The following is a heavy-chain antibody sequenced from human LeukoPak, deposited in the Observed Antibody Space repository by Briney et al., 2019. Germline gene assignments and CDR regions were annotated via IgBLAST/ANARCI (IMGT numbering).Heavy chain of an antibody. CDR1: GFTFSSYA. J-gene: IGHJ4*02. CDR3: AKIRGRDDWYYFDY. D-gene: IGHD5-24*01. CDR2: ISGSGVST. V-gene: IGHV3-23*01. Sequence: AGGSLRLSCAASGFTFSSYAMSWVRQAPGKGLEWVSGISGSGVSTYYVDSVKGRFTISRDNSKNTFYLQMNSLRVEDMAVYYCAKIRGRDDWYYFDYWGQGTLVTVSS.